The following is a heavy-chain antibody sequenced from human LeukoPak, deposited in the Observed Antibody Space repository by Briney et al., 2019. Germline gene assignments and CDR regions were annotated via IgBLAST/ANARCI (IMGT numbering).Heavy chain of an antibody. V-gene: IGHV3-48*03. D-gene: IGHD1-26*01. CDR3: ARTSYGTYVPFCDY. CDR2: ISGSGSTT. Sequence: PGGSLRLSCATYGFMFSNYEMNWVRQVPGKGLEWVSYISGSGSTTYYVDSVKGRFTISRDNAKNSLYLQMNSLRAEDTAIYYCARTSYGTYVPFCDYWGQGTLVTVSS. CDR1: GFMFSNYE. J-gene: IGHJ4*02.